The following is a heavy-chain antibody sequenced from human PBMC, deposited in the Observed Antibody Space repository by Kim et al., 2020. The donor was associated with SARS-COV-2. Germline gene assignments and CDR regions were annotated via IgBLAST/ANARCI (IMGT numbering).Heavy chain of an antibody. J-gene: IGHJ4*02. CDR3: ARVSLGSSSWYYFDY. Sequence: KGRFTTSRDTAKNSLYLQMNSLGADDTAVYYCARVSLGSSSWYYFDYWGQGTLVTVSS. V-gene: IGHV3-11*05. D-gene: IGHD6-13*01.